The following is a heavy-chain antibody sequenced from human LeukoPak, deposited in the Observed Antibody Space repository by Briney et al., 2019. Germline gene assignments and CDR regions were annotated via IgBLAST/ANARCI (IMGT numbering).Heavy chain of an antibody. V-gene: IGHV4-39*07. CDR1: GGSISSSSYY. CDR2: IYYSGST. CDR3: ARAVAVAGTSYYYYYMDV. J-gene: IGHJ6*03. D-gene: IGHD6-19*01. Sequence: PSETLSLTCTVSGGSISSSSYYWGWIRQPPGKGLEWIGSIYYSGSTYYNPSLKSRVTISVDTSKNQFSLKLSSVTAADTAVYYCARAVAVAGTSYYYYYMDVWGKGTTVTISS.